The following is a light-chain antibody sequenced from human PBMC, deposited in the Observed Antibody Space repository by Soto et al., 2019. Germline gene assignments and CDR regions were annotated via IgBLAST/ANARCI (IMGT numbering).Light chain of an antibody. CDR2: DNN. V-gene: IGLV1-51*01. Sequence: QSVLTQPPSVSAAPGQKVTISCSGSSSNIGNRYVSWYQQLPGTAPKLLICDNNKRPSGIPDRFTGSKSGTSATLGITGLQTGDEADYYCGTWDNSLSAVVFCGGTKLTVL. CDR3: GTWDNSLSAVV. CDR1: SSNIGNRY. J-gene: IGLJ2*01.